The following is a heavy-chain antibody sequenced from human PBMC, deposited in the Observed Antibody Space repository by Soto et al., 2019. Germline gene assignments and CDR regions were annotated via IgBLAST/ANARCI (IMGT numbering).Heavy chain of an antibody. Sequence: QLVESGGGLVQPGGSLRLSCAASGFTFSEYPMNWVRQAPGKGLEWVSSIRTISSAIYFADSVRGRFTISRDNARNSLYLQMTSMRDEDTAVYYRARETPSFDSWGQGTLVTVSS. CDR1: GFTFSEYP. J-gene: IGHJ4*02. D-gene: IGHD2-15*01. CDR2: IRTISSAI. CDR3: ARETPSFDS. V-gene: IGHV3-48*02.